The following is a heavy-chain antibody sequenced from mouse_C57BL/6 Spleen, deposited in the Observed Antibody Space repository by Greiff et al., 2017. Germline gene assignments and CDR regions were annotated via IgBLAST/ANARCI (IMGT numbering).Heavy chain of an antibody. D-gene: IGHD1-1*01. CDR1: GYTFTSYW. Sequence: QVQLKQPGAELVMPGASVKLSCKASGYTFTSYWMHWVKQRPGQGLEWIGEIDPSDSYTNYNQKFKGKSTLTVDKSSSTAYMQLSSLTSEDSAVYYCARRVTTVKLYFDVWGTGTTVTVSS. J-gene: IGHJ1*03. CDR3: ARRVTTVKLYFDV. V-gene: IGHV1-69*01. CDR2: IDPSDSYT.